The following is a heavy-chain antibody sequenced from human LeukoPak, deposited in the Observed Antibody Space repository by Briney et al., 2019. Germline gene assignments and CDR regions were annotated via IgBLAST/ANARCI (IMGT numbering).Heavy chain of an antibody. J-gene: IGHJ4*02. V-gene: IGHV3-53*01. CDR2: IYSGVST. Sequence: GGSLRLSCAASGFTVSSNYMSWVRQAPGKGLEWVSVIYSGVSTYYADSVKGRFTISRDNSKSTLYLQMNSLRAEDTAVYYCAGSSSFSRTFDYWGQGTLVTVSS. CDR1: GFTVSSNY. D-gene: IGHD6-6*01. CDR3: AGSSSFSRTFDY.